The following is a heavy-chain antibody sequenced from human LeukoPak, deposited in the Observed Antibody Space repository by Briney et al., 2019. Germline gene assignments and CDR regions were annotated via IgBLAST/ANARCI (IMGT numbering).Heavy chain of an antibody. CDR2: INHSGST. D-gene: IGHD1-1*01. CDR3: ARDRGQRSTGTSRFDP. CDR1: GGSFSGYC. V-gene: IGHV4-34*09. Sequence: TLSLTCAVYGGSFSGYCWSWIRQPPGKGLEWIGEINHSGSTNYNPSLKSRVTISVDTSKNQFSLKLSSVTAADTAVYYCARDRGQRSTGTSRFDPWGQGTLVTVSS. J-gene: IGHJ5*02.